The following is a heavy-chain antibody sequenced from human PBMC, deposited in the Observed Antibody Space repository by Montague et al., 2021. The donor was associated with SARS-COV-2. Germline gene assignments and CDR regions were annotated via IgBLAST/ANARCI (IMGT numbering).Heavy chain of an antibody. Sequence: PALVTPTQTLTQTCTFSGFSLSTSGMCVSWVRQPPGKALEWLARIDWDDDKYYSTSLKTRLTISKDTSKNQVVLTMTNMDPVDTATYYCARDWGCTHFDYWGQGTLVTVSS. J-gene: IGHJ4*02. V-gene: IGHV2-70*11. CDR1: GFSLSTSGMC. CDR3: ARDWGCTHFDY. CDR2: IDWDDDK. D-gene: IGHD7-27*01.